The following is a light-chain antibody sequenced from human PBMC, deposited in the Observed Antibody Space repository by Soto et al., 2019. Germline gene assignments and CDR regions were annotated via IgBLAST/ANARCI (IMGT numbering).Light chain of an antibody. J-gene: IGLJ2*01. CDR2: DTS. Sequence: QVVVTQDPSLTVSPGGTVTLTCGSSTGAVTSGHYPYWFQQKPGQAPRTLIYDTSNKHSWTPARFSGSLLGGKAALTLSGAQPEDEAEYYCLLSYSGARPVVFGGGTKVTVL. V-gene: IGLV7-46*01. CDR1: TGAVTSGHY. CDR3: LLSYSGARPVV.